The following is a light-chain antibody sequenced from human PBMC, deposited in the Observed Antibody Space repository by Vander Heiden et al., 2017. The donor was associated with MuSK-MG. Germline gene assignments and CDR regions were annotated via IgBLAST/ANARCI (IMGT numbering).Light chain of an antibody. CDR1: QSVSSN. CDR3: QQDNNWPWT. CDR2: GAS. V-gene: IGKV3-15*01. Sequence: EIVMTQSPGTLSVSPGERATLSCRASQSVSSNLAWYQQKPGQAPRLLIYGASTRATGIPARFSGSVSGIEFTLTISSLQSEDFAVYYCQQDNNWPWTFGQGTKVEIK. J-gene: IGKJ1*01.